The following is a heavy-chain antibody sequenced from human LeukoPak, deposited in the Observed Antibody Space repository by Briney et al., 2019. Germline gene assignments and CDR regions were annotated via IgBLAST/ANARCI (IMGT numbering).Heavy chain of an antibody. V-gene: IGHV3-53*01. Sequence: GGSLRLSCAASGFTVSSNYMSWVRQAPGKGLEWVSVIYSGGSTHYADSVKGRFTISRDNSKNTLYLQMNSLRAEDTAVYYCARDYNDILTGYYYFDYWGQGTLVTVSS. J-gene: IGHJ4*02. CDR1: GFTVSSNY. D-gene: IGHD3-9*01. CDR3: ARDYNDILTGYYYFDY. CDR2: IYSGGST.